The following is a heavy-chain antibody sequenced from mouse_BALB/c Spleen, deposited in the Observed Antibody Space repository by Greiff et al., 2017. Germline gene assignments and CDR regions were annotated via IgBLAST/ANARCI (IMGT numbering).Heavy chain of an antibody. V-gene: IGHV7-3*02. Sequence: EVQVVESGGGLVQPGGSLRLSCATSGFTFTDYYMSWVRQPPGKALEWLGFIRNKANGYTTEYSASVKGRFTISRDNSQSILYLQMNTLRAEDSATYYCARDNWVSMDYWGQGTSVTVSS. CDR1: GFTFTDYY. CDR2: IRNKANGYTT. J-gene: IGHJ4*01. D-gene: IGHD4-1*01. CDR3: ARDNWVSMDY.